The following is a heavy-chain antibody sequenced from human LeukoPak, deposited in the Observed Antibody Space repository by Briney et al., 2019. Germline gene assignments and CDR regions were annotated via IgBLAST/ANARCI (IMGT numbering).Heavy chain of an antibody. CDR3: ARVVKSYCSGGSCYYYYGMDV. CDR1: GFTVSSNY. D-gene: IGHD2-15*01. CDR2: IYSSGST. Sequence: PGGSLRLSCAASGFTVSSNYMSWVRQAPGKGLEWVSVIYSSGSTYYADSVRGRFTITRDSSKNTLFLQMNSLRAEDTAVYYCARVVKSYCSGGSCYYYYGMDVWGQGTTVTVSS. V-gene: IGHV3-53*01. J-gene: IGHJ6*02.